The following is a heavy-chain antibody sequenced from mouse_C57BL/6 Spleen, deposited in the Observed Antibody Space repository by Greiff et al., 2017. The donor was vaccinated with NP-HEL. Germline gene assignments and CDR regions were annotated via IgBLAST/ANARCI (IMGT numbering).Heavy chain of an antibody. J-gene: IGHJ4*01. CDR1: GYTFPDSY. CDR3: AGGAMDY. Sequence: EVHLQQSGPELVKPGASVKISCKASGYTFPDSYMTWVKQSQGKTLEWIGDINPNNGGTSYNQKFKGKATLTVDKSSSTAYMELRSLTSEDSAVYYCAGGAMDYWGQGTSVTVSS. V-gene: IGHV1-26*01. CDR2: INPNNGGT.